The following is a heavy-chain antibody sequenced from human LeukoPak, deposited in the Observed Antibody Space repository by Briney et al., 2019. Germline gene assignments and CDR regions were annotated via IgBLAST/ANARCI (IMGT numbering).Heavy chain of an antibody. D-gene: IGHD5-18*01. CDR1: GGSISSYY. CDR3: ARSGYSYGSFDY. V-gene: IGHV4-59*01. J-gene: IGHJ4*02. CDR2: IYYSGSP. Sequence: SETLSLTCTVSGGSISSYYWSWIRQPPGKGLEWIGYIYYSGSPNYNPSLKIRVTISVDTSKNQFSLKLSSVTAADTAVYYCARSGYSYGSFDYWGQGTLVTVSS.